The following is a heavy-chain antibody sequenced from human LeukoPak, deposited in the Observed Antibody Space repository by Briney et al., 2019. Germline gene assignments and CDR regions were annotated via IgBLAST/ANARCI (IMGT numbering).Heavy chain of an antibody. J-gene: IGHJ4*02. Sequence: GGSLRLSCAASGFTFSSYAMSWVRQAPGKGLEWVSAISGSGGSTYYADSVKGRFTISRDNSKNTLYLQMNSLRAEDTAVYYCATSSMQWLVRLFDYWGQGTLVTVSS. CDR1: GFTFSSYA. CDR2: ISGSGGST. CDR3: ATSSMQWLVRLFDY. V-gene: IGHV3-23*01. D-gene: IGHD6-19*01.